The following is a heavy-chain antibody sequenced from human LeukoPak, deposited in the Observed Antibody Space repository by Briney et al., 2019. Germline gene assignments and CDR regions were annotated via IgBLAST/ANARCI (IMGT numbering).Heavy chain of an antibody. D-gene: IGHD3-16*01. CDR3: AILGGGNWFDP. CDR2: ISSSSYI. Sequence: AGGSLRLSCAASGFTFSSYSMTWVRQAPGKGLEWVSSISSSSYIYYADSVKGRFTISRDNSKNTLYLQMNSLRAEDTAVYYCAILGGGNWFDPWGQGTLVTVSS. J-gene: IGHJ5*02. V-gene: IGHV3-21*04. CDR1: GFTFSSYS.